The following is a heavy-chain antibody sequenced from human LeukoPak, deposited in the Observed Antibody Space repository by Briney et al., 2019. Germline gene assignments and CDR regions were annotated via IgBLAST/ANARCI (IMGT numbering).Heavy chain of an antibody. CDR3: AKAGEYCPDGSCYSENYYFDY. J-gene: IGHJ4*02. D-gene: IGHD2-15*01. Sequence: GGSLRLSCAASGFTFNNYAMAWVRQAPGKGLEGVSGISGSGGSTFYSAKGRFTISRDNSKNTLFLQMNRLRAEDTAIYYCAKAGEYCPDGSCYSENYYFDYWGQGTLVTVSS. CDR2: ISGSGGST. CDR1: GFTFNNYA. V-gene: IGHV3-23*01.